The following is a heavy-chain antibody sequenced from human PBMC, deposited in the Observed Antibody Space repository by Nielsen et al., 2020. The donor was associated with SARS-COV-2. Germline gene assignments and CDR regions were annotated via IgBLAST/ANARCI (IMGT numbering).Heavy chain of an antibody. J-gene: IGHJ4*02. V-gene: IGHV1-2*04. CDR2: INGNNGAT. CDR1: GYTFTGYY. CDR3: ARGPDTNYPSPAAGFVF. D-gene: IGHD6-13*01. Sequence: ASVKVSCKASGYTFTGYYIHWVRQATGQGLEWMRWINGNNGATNYAQKFRDWVTMTRDTSISTAYMELSSLRSDDTAEYYCARGPDTNYPSPAAGFVFWGQGTLVTVSS.